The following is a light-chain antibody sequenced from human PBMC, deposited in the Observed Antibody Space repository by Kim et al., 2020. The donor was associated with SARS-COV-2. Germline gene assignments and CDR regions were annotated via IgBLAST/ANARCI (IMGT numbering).Light chain of an antibody. V-gene: IGLV1-51*01. CDR2: DND. Sequence: GQKVTISRSGSSSNIGRSYVSWYQQLPGTAPKLLIHDNDERPSGVPDRFSGSKSGTSATLGITGLQTGDEADYICGTWDSSLSAGVFGGGTQLTVL. CDR1: SSNIGRSY. J-gene: IGLJ3*02. CDR3: GTWDSSLSAGV.